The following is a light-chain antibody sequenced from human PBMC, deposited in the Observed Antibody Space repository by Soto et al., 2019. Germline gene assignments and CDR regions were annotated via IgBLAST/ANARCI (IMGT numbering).Light chain of an antibody. CDR1: QSISIW. Sequence: DIHMTQSPSTLSASVGDRVTITCRASQSISIWLAWYQQKPGKAPNLLIYKTSSLESGVPSRFSGSGSGTEFTRTISSLQPDDFATYYCQHYNDYPWTFGQGTKVEIK. CDR2: KTS. CDR3: QHYNDYPWT. V-gene: IGKV1-5*03. J-gene: IGKJ1*01.